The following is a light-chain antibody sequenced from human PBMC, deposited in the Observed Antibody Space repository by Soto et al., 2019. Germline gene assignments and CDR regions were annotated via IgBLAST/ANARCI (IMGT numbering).Light chain of an antibody. CDR1: QSVSSN. CDR3: QQYNTCPLT. V-gene: IGKV3-15*01. Sequence: ETVMTQSPATLSVSPGERPTLSCRASQSVSSNLAWYQQKPGQAPRLLIYDASTRATGIPARFSGSGSATEFTLTISSLQSEDFAVDYCQQYNTCPLTFGPGTKVDIK. J-gene: IGKJ3*01. CDR2: DAS.